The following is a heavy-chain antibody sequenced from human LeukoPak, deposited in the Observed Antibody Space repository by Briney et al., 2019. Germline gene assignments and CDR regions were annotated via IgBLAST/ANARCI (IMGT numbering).Heavy chain of an antibody. V-gene: IGHV4-4*07. CDR2: IYTSGST. CDR1: GGSISLYY. Sequence: SETLSLTCTVSGGSISLYYWNWIRQPAGKGLEWIGRIYTSGSTNYNPSLKSRVTMSVDTSKNQFSLKLSSVTAADTAVYHCAREGTTMVRGVIGRGPFDYWGQGTLVTVSS. D-gene: IGHD3-10*01. CDR3: AREGTTMVRGVIGRGPFDY. J-gene: IGHJ4*02.